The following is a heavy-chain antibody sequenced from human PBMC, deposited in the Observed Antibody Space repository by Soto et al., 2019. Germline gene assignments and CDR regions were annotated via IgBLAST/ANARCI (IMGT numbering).Heavy chain of an antibody. CDR3: ARGDTWHFFDL. CDR1: GYSTINSY. CDR2: LSYNGGT. D-gene: IGHD1-26*01. V-gene: IGHV4-59*01. Sequence: SETLSLTCTVSGYSTINSYWSWIRQAPGKGPEWLGYLSYNGGTNHNPSLQGRATMSVDTSQNRFSLNLNSVTAADTAVYYCARGDTWHFFDLWGQGILVTVSS. J-gene: IGHJ5*02.